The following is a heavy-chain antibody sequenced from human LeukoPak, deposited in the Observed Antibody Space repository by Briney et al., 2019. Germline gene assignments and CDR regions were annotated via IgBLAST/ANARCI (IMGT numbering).Heavy chain of an antibody. Sequence: GGSLRLSCAASGFNFTQFGMHWVRQAPGKGLEWVALIRLDGNNIYYADSVKGRFTISRDNSKKILYLQMSSLRLQDTAVYYCAKSQDYYNYWSGYFDYWGQGTLVTVSS. V-gene: IGHV3-30*02. CDR1: GFNFTQFG. J-gene: IGHJ4*02. D-gene: IGHD3-3*01. CDR3: AKSQDYYNYWSGYFDY. CDR2: IRLDGNNI.